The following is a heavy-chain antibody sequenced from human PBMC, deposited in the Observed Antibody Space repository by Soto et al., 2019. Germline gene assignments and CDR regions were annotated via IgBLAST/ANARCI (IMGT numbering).Heavy chain of an antibody. D-gene: IGHD1-26*01. CDR1: GFTFTSSA. V-gene: IGHV1-58*01. Sequence: SVKVSCKASGFTFTSSAVQWVRQARGQRLEWIGWIVVGSGNTNYAQKFQERVTITRDMSTSTAYMELSSLRSEDTAVYYCAADVDYGIVGGPGAFDIWGQGTMVTVSS. CDR3: AADVDYGIVGGPGAFDI. CDR2: IVVGSGNT. J-gene: IGHJ3*02.